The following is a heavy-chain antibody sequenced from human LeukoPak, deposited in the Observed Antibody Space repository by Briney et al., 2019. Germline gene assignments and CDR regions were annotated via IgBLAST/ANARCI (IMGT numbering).Heavy chain of an antibody. CDR2: IYYTGST. CDR3: ARVEEGYGSGRRENYYYYYMDV. D-gene: IGHD3-10*01. Sequence: SETLSLTCTVSGGSISRSRYYWGWIRQPPGKGLEWIGSIYYTGSTYYNPSLKSRVTILIDTSKNQFSLKLSSVTAADTAVYYCARVEEGYGSGRRENYYYYYMDVWGKGTTVTISS. CDR1: GGSISRSRYY. V-gene: IGHV4-39*07. J-gene: IGHJ6*03.